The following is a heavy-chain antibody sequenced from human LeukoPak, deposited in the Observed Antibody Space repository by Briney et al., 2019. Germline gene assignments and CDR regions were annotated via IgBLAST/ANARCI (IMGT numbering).Heavy chain of an antibody. J-gene: IGHJ6*02. V-gene: IGHV1-18*01. Sequence: GASVTVSCTASGYTFTIYGISWVRQAPGQGLEWMGWISAYNGNTNYAQKLQGRVTMTTDTSTSTAYMELRSLRSDDTAVYYCAREEGDFWSGYSLGRGYFDWFHGMDVWGQGTTVTVSS. D-gene: IGHD3-3*01. CDR1: GYTFTIYG. CDR2: ISAYNGNT. CDR3: AREEGDFWSGYSLGRGYFDWFHGMDV.